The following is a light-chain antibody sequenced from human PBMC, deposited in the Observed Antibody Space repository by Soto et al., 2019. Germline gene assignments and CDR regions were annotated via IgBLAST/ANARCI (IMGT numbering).Light chain of an antibody. V-gene: IGLV1-40*01. J-gene: IGLJ1*01. CDR3: QSYDNMVSPYNYV. Sequence: QSVLTQPPSVSGAPGHRVTISCTGSSSNLGSGYDVQWYQQLPGAAPKLLIYGNTNRPSGVPDRFSGSKSGTSASLAISGLQAEDEAEYFCQSYDNMVSPYNYVFGTGTKVTVL. CDR1: SSNLGSGYD. CDR2: GNT.